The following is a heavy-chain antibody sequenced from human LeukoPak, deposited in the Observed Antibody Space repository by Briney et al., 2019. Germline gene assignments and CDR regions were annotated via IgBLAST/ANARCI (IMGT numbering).Heavy chain of an antibody. V-gene: IGHV4-34*01. CDR3: ASRRYFDY. CDR1: GGSFSGYY. Sequence: SETLSLTCAVYGGSFSGYYWSWIRQPPGKGLEWIGEINHSGSTNYNPSLKSRVTISVDTSNNQFSLKLSSVTAADTAVYSCASRRYFDYWGQGTLVTVSS. CDR2: INHSGST. J-gene: IGHJ4*02.